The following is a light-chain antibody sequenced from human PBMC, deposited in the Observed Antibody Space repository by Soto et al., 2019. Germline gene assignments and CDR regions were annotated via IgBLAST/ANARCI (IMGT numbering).Light chain of an antibody. CDR2: VMSDGSH. J-gene: IGLJ2*01. CDR1: SGHSNDA. V-gene: IGLV4-69*02. Sequence: QYVLTQSPSASASLGASVKLTCTLSSGHSNDAIAWHQQQPEKGPRYLMKVMSDGSHSKGDGIPDRFSGSSSGAERYLTISSLQSEDEADYYCQTWGTGILVVFGGGTKLTVL. CDR3: QTWGTGILVV.